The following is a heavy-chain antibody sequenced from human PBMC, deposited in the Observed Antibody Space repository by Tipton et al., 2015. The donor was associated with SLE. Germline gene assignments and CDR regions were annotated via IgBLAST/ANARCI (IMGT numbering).Heavy chain of an antibody. Sequence: TLSLTCTVSGGSISTYYWSWIRQPPRKGLEWIGYIHYSGSTNYNPSLKSRVIISVDTSKNQFSLKLSSVTAADTAVYYCARGTDPMVRDYWGQGTLVTVSS. CDR2: IHYSGST. CDR1: GGSISTYY. D-gene: IGHD3-10*01. CDR3: ARGTDPMVRDY. V-gene: IGHV4-59*01. J-gene: IGHJ4*02.